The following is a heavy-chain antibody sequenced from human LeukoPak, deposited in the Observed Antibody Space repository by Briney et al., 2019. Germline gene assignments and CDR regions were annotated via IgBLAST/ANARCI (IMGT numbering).Heavy chain of an antibody. V-gene: IGHV3-15*01. CDR1: GFTFSNAW. D-gene: IGHD1-26*01. J-gene: IGHJ4*02. CDR2: VKRKTDGGTT. Sequence: PGGSLRLSCAASGFTFSNAWMSWVRQAPGKGLEWVGRVKRKTDGGTTDYAAFVKGRFTISRDDSKTMVYLQMNSLKTEDTAVYYCTTVGDYWGQGTLVTVSS. CDR3: TTVGDY.